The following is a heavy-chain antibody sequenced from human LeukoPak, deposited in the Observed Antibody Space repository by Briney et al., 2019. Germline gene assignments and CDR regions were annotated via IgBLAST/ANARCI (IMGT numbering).Heavy chain of an antibody. Sequence: GGSLRLSCAASGFTFNNAWMSWVRQAPGKGLEWVGRIKSKTDGGTTDYAASVKGRFTISRDDSKNTLFLQMNSLKTEDTAVFYCTTEGIFTMVRGVITVFDYWGQGTLVTVSS. J-gene: IGHJ4*02. D-gene: IGHD3-10*01. V-gene: IGHV3-15*01. CDR3: TTEGIFTMVRGVITVFDY. CDR2: IKSKTDGGTT. CDR1: GFTFNNAW.